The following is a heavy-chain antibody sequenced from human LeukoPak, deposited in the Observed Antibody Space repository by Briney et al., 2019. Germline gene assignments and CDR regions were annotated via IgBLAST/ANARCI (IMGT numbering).Heavy chain of an antibody. CDR3: ARRRAYSSNWYANRYYFGY. J-gene: IGHJ4*02. Sequence: GEPLRISCKGSGYSFTTYWITWVRQMPGKGLEWLGRIDPSDSSTNYSPSFQGRVSMSADKSINTAYLQWSSLKASATAFYYGARRRAYSSNWYANRYYFGYWGQGTLVTVSA. V-gene: IGHV5-10-1*01. D-gene: IGHD6-13*01. CDR1: GYSFTTYW. CDR2: IDPSDSST.